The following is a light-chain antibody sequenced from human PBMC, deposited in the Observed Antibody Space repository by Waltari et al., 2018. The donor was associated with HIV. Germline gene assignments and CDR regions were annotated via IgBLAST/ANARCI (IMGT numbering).Light chain of an antibody. CDR3: QQSYGFPRT. Sequence: NQLTPSPSSLSAPVCDRVTITCRATESITSYLNWYQQKPGGAPKVLIYAASTLQRGVPSRFSGSRSGTDFTLTINNLQPEDIGIYCCQQSYGFPRTFGQGTKVEIK. CDR2: AAS. J-gene: IGKJ1*01. CDR1: ESITSY. V-gene: IGKV1-39*01.